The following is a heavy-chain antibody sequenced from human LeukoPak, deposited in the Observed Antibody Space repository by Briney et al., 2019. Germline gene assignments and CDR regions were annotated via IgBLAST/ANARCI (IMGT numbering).Heavy chain of an antibody. D-gene: IGHD5-24*01. CDR3: ARARGDYYYYYGMDV. CDR1: GFTFSSYA. Sequence: GGSLRLSCAASGFTFSSYAMSWVRQAPGKGLEWVSVISGSGGDTYYADSVKGRFTISRDNSKNTLYLQMNSLRAEDTAVYYCARARGDYYYYYGMDVWGQGTTVTVSS. V-gene: IGHV3-23*01. CDR2: ISGSGGDT. J-gene: IGHJ6*02.